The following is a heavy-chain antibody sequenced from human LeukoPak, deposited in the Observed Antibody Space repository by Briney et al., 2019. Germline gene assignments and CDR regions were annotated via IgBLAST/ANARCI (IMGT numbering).Heavy chain of an antibody. D-gene: IGHD5-18*01. CDR1: GGSISSGSYY. J-gene: IGHJ5*02. CDR3: ARAARIQLWDNWFDP. V-gene: IGHV4-61*02. Sequence: SQTLSLTCTVSGGSISSGSYYWSWIRQPAGKGLEWIGRIYTSGSTNYNPSPKSRVTISVDTSKNQFSLKLSSVTAADTAVSYCARAARIQLWDNWFDPWGQGTLVTVSS. CDR2: IYTSGST.